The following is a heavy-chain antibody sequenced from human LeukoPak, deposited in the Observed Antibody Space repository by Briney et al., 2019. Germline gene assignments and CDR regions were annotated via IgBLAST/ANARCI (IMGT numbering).Heavy chain of an antibody. CDR1: GFTFNSYA. V-gene: IGHV3-23*01. Sequence: GGSLRLSCAASGFTFNSYAMSWVRQAPGKGLEWVSAISGSGGSTYYADSVKGRFTIPRDNSKNTLYLQMNSLRAEDTAVYYCAGQPKVGGLDYWGQGTLVTVSS. J-gene: IGHJ4*02. D-gene: IGHD1-26*01. CDR2: ISGSGGST. CDR3: AGQPKVGGLDY.